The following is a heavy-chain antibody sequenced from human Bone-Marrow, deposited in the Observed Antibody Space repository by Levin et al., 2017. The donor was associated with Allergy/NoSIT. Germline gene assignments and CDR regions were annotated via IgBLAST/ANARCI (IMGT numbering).Heavy chain of an antibody. CDR3: ARGRTGRTRNWFDP. CDR2: INHSGST. D-gene: IGHD1-14*01. V-gene: IGHV4-34*01. CDR1: GGSFSGYY. J-gene: IGHJ5*02. Sequence: SQTLSLTCAVYGGSFSGYYWSWIRQPPGKGLEWIGEINHSGSTNYNPSLKSRVTISVDTSKNQFSLKLSSVTAADTAVYYCARGRTGRTRNWFDPWGQGTLVTVSS.